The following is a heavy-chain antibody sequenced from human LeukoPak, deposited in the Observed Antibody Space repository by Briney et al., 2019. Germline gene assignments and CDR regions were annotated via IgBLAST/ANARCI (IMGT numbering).Heavy chain of an antibody. CDR3: ARGAGYNYPYYFDY. J-gene: IGHJ4*02. V-gene: IGHV3-53*01. CDR2: IYGGGNI. D-gene: IGHD5-24*01. CDR1: GFTVSGNY. Sequence: GGSLRLSCAASGFTVSGNYMNWVRQAPGKGLEWVSVIYGGGNIYYADSVKGRFTISRDNSKNTLYLQMNSLRAEDTAVYYCARGAGYNYPYYFDYWGQGTLVTVSS.